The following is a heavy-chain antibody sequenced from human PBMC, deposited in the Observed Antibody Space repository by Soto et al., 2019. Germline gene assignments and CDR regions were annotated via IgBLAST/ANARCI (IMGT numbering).Heavy chain of an antibody. V-gene: IGHV3-23*01. CDR3: AKDLGYDILTGYPRYNFDY. CDR2: ISGSGGST. CDR1: GFTFSSYA. D-gene: IGHD3-9*01. J-gene: IGHJ4*02. Sequence: XESLRLSGAASGFTFSSYAMSWVRQAPGKGLEWVSAISGSGGSTYYADSVKGRFTISRDNSKNTLYLQMNSLRAEDTAVYYCAKDLGYDILTGYPRYNFDYWGQGTLVTVSS.